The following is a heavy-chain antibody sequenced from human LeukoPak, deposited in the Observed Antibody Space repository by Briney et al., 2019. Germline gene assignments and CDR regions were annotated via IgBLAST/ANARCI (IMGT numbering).Heavy chain of an antibody. CDR3: ARAGIAAPTSY. CDR1: GFTFSSYW. CDR2: VNSDGSST. D-gene: IGHD6-13*01. Sequence: GSLRLSCAASGFTFSSYWMHWVRQAPGKGLVWVSRVNSDGSSTTYADSVKGRFTIPRDNAKNTLYLQMNSLRAEDTAVYYCARAGIAAPTSYWGQGTLVTVSS. J-gene: IGHJ4*02. V-gene: IGHV3-74*01.